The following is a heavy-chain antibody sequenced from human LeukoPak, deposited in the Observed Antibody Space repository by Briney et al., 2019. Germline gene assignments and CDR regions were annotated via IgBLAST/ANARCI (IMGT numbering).Heavy chain of an antibody. V-gene: IGHV1-69*13. CDR3: AREGYSSGWYLKDY. CDR1: GGTFSSYA. CDR2: IIPIFGTA. Sequence: ASVKVSCKASGGTFSSYAISWVRQAPGQGLEWMGGIIPIFGTANYAQKFQGRVTITADESTGTAYMELSSLRSEDTAVYYCAREGYSSGWYLKDYWGQGTLVTVSS. D-gene: IGHD6-19*01. J-gene: IGHJ4*02.